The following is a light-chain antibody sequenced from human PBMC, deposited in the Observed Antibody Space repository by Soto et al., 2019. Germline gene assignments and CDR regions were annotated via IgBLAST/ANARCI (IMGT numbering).Light chain of an antibody. CDR1: ISNIGTNY. CDR2: RHD. J-gene: IGLJ2*01. Sequence: QSVLTQPPSASGTPGQRVTISCSGSISNIGTNYVYWYQQLPGTAPKLLIFRHDQRPSGVPDRFSGSKSVTSASLAISGLRSEDEADYYCASWDDSLSGPVFGGGTKLTVL. V-gene: IGLV1-47*01. CDR3: ASWDDSLSGPV.